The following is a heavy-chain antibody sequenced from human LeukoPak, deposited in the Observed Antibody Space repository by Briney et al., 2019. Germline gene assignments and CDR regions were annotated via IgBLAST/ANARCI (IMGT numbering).Heavy chain of an antibody. CDR3: AKVGEWLRWDFDY. D-gene: IGHD5-12*01. V-gene: IGHV3-23*01. CDR1: GFTFSSYA. J-gene: IGHJ4*02. CDR2: ISGSGGST. Sequence: GGSLRLSGAASGFTFSSYAMSWVRQAPGKELEWVSAISGSGGSTYYADSVKGRFTISRDNSKNTLYLQMNSLRAEDTAVYYCAKVGEWLRWDFDYWGQGTLVTVSS.